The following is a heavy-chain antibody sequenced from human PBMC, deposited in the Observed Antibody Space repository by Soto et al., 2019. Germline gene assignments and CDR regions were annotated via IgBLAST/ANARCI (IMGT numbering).Heavy chain of an antibody. CDR2: IDHSGSI. Sequence: ASETLSLTCAVYGGSFSGDYWSWIRQTPGKGLEWIGEIDHSGSIKYNPSLESRVSISLDTSRNQFSLKLSSVTAADSAVFYCATGGGAAPGTWGQGTLVTVSS. CDR1: GGSFSGDY. CDR3: ATGGGAAPGT. J-gene: IGHJ4*02. V-gene: IGHV4-34*01. D-gene: IGHD6-13*01.